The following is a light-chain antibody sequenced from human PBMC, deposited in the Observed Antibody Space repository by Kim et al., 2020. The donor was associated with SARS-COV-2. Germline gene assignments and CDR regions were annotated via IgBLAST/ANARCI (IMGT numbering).Light chain of an antibody. Sequence: VSPEQTAPISCSGDKLVDKNACWYQQKPGQSPVVVIYQDTKRSSGIPERFSGSNSGNTATLTIRGTQALDEADYYCQAWDSSTVVFGGGTQLTVL. CDR1: KLVDKN. CDR3: QAWDSSTVV. CDR2: QDT. V-gene: IGLV3-1*01. J-gene: IGLJ2*01.